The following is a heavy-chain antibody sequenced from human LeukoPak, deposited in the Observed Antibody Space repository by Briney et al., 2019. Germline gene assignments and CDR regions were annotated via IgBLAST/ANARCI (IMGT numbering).Heavy chain of an antibody. CDR2: IYYSGST. J-gene: IGHJ6*03. Sequence: SETLSLTCTVSGGSISSYYWSWIRQPPGKGLEWIGYIYYSGSTNYNPSLKSRVTISVDTSKNQFSLKLSSVTAADTAVYYCARCVVVPAASSYYYMDVWGKGTTVTVSS. CDR1: GGSISSYY. V-gene: IGHV4-59*01. D-gene: IGHD2-2*01. CDR3: ARCVVVPAASSYYYMDV.